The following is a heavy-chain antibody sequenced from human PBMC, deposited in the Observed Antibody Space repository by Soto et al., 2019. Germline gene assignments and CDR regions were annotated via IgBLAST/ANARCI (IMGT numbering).Heavy chain of an antibody. Sequence: EVQLLESGGGFVQHGVSLRLSCAASRFTFSHYYMSWVRQAPGKGLEWVSTIGCSGYYSYYADSVKGRVIISRDNSKNTLYLQMNRRTTRDTAVYYCAKGGRDHHDYWSGFYEYLVQGPKVTVSS. CDR2: IGCSGYYS. CDR3: AKGGRDHHDYWSGFYEY. CDR1: RFTFSHYY. V-gene: IGHV3-23*01. D-gene: IGHD3-3*01. J-gene: IGHJ4*02.